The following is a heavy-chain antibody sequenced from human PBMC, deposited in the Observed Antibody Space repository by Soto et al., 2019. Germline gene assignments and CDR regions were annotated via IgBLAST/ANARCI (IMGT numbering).Heavy chain of an antibody. V-gene: IGHV4-61*01. Sequence: SETLSLTCTVSAGSVSSGSYYWSWIRQPPGKGLEWIGYIYYSGSTNYNPSLKSRVTISVDTSKNQFSLKLSSVTAADTAVYYCAREGVPPYSSSIGFDYWGQGTLVTVSS. D-gene: IGHD6-6*01. CDR1: AGSVSSGSYY. CDR2: IYYSGST. CDR3: AREGVPPYSSSIGFDY. J-gene: IGHJ4*02.